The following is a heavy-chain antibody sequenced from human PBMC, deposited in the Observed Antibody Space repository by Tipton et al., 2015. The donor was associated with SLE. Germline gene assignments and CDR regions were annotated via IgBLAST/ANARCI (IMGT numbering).Heavy chain of an antibody. Sequence: TLSLTCAVYGGSFSGYYWSWIRQPPGKGLEWIGEINHSGSTNYNPSLKSRVTISVDTFKNQFSPKLSSVTAADTAAYYCARLRAAAGFGYWGQGTLVTVSS. D-gene: IGHD6-13*01. J-gene: IGHJ4*02. CDR3: ARLRAAAGFGY. V-gene: IGHV4-34*01. CDR2: INHSGST. CDR1: GGSFSGYY.